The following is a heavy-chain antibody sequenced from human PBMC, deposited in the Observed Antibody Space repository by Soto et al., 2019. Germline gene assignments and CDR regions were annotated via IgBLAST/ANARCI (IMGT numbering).Heavy chain of an antibody. V-gene: IGHV3-48*01. D-gene: IGHD4-17*01. CDR1: GFTFSSYS. Sequence: EVQLVESGGGLVQPGGSLRLSCAASGFTFSSYSMNRVRQAPGKGLEWVSYISSSSSTIYYADSVKGRFTISRDNAKNSLYLQMNSLRAGDTAVYYCARIGRLRWGDYWGQGTLVTVSS. CDR3: ARIGRLRWGDY. J-gene: IGHJ4*02. CDR2: ISSSSSTI.